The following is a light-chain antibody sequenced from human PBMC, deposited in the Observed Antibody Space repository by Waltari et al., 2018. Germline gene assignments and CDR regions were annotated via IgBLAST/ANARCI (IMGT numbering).Light chain of an antibody. V-gene: IGLV1-44*01. CDR3: AAWDDSLNAWL. CDR2: NSN. CDR1: SSNPGRNI. Sequence: QSVLTQPPSASGTPGQRVTIPCSGSSSNPGRNIVYWSQRPPGTAPNLLIYNSNQRPSGVPDRFSGSKSGTSASLAISGLQSEDEADYYCAAWDDSLNAWLFGAGTKLTVL. J-gene: IGLJ3*02.